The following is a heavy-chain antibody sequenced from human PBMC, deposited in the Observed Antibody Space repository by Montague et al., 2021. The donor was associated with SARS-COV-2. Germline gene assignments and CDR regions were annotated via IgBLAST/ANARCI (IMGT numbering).Heavy chain of an antibody. CDR1: GGSISSSSYY. J-gene: IGHJ4*02. D-gene: IGHD3-16*01. Sequence: SETLSLTCTVSGGSISSSSYYWGWIRQPPGKGLEWIGTIYYSGSTYYNPSLKSRVTISVDTSKNQFSLKLSSVTAADTAVYYCVRGWGSWFHWGQGTLVTVSS. V-gene: IGHV4-39*07. CDR3: VRGWGSWFH. CDR2: IYYSGST.